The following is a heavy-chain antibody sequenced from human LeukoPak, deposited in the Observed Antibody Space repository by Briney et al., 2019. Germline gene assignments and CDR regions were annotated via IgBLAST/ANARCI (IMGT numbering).Heavy chain of an antibody. CDR1: GFTFSSYS. J-gene: IGHJ4*02. Sequence: PGGSLRLSCAASGFTFSSYSMNWVRQAPGKGLEWVSSISSSSYIYYADSVEGRFTISRDNAKNSLYLQMNSLRAEDTAVYYCARIIAAAGPYYFDYWGQGTLVTVSS. D-gene: IGHD6-13*01. CDR2: ISSSSYI. CDR3: ARIIAAAGPYYFDY. V-gene: IGHV3-21*01.